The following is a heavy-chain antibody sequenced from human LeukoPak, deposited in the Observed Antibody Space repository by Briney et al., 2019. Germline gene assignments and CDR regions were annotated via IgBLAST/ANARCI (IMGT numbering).Heavy chain of an antibody. CDR3: ARGRGVVGATTYYYMDV. D-gene: IGHD1-26*01. J-gene: IGHJ6*03. Sequence: GGSLRLSCAASGFTFNNYNMNWVRQAPGKGLEWVSSISSSSSSIDYVDSVKGRFTISRDNYKNSLCLRMNSLRPEDTAVHYCARGRGVVGATTYYYMDVWGKGTTVTVSS. CDR2: ISSSSSSI. V-gene: IGHV3-21*01. CDR1: GFTFNNYN.